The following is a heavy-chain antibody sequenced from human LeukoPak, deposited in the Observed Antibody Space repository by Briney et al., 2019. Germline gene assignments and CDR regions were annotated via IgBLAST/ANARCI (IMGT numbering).Heavy chain of an antibody. CDR1: GGSISSGGYS. D-gene: IGHD4-23*01. Sequence: SETLSLTCAVSGGSISSGGYSWSWIRQPPGKGLEWIGYIYHSGSTYYNPSLKSRVTISVDRSKNQFSLKLSSVTAADTAVYYCARGREYYGGNSGVHAFDIWGQGTMVTVSS. J-gene: IGHJ3*02. CDR2: IYHSGST. CDR3: ARGREYYGGNSGVHAFDI. V-gene: IGHV4-30-2*01.